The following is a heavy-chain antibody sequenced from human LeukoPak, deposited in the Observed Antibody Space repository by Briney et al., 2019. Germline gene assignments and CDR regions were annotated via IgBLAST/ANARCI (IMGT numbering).Heavy chain of an antibody. D-gene: IGHD3-22*01. CDR2: IYYSGST. Sequence: SETLSLTCTVSGGSISSGDYYWSWIRQPPGKGLEWIGYIYYSGSTYYNPSLKSRVTISVDTSKNQFSLKLSSVTAADTAVYYCARVGLSDSSGHRDAFDVWGQGIMVTVSS. CDR1: GGSISSGDYY. J-gene: IGHJ3*01. V-gene: IGHV4-30-4*01. CDR3: ARVGLSDSSGHRDAFDV.